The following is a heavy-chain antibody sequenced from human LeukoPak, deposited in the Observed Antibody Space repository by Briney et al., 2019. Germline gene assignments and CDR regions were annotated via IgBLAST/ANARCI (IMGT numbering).Heavy chain of an antibody. CDR1: GFTFGAFG. CDR3: GRGKDSYYYGVDV. V-gene: IGHV1-18*01. Sequence: ASVKVSCKASGFTFGAFGISWVRQAPGQGLEWVGCISGHIAAANYAQKFQDRVTMTTDRSTNTAYLELVSLRPDDTAVYYCGRGKDSYYYGVDVWGQGTTVTVSS. J-gene: IGHJ6*02. D-gene: IGHD3-10*01. CDR2: ISGHIAAA.